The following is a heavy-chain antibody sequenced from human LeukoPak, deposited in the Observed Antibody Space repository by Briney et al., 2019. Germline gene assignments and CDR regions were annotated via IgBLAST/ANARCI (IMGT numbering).Heavy chain of an antibody. Sequence: PSETLSLTCAVSGVSISSSNWWTWVRQPPGKGLEWIGEMYHSGTTNYNPSLKSRVTMSVDKSKNQFSLKLTSVTAADTAVYFCAAYGDYIVDAFDIWGQGTMVTVSS. CDR3: AAYGDYIVDAFDI. V-gene: IGHV4-4*02. CDR2: MYHSGTT. CDR1: GVSISSSNW. D-gene: IGHD4-17*01. J-gene: IGHJ3*02.